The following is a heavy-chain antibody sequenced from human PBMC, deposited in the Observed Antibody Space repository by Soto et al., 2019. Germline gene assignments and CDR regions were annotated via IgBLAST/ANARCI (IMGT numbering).Heavy chain of an antibody. V-gene: IGHV3-33*01. J-gene: IGHJ4*02. CDR3: ARDSSSGEGFDF. CDR2: IRYDGNSK. CDR1: GFTFSSYG. D-gene: IGHD7-27*01. Sequence: QVQLVESGGGVVQPGRSLRLSCAASGFTFSSYGMHWVRQAPGKGLEWTAVIRYDGNSKDYGDSVRGRFTVSRDNSQNTLYLQMDSLRAEDTAVYYGARDSSSGEGFDFWGQGTLVTVSS.